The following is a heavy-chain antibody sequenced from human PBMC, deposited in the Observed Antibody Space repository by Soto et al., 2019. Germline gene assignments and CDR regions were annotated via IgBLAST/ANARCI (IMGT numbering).Heavy chain of an antibody. Sequence: PGESLKISCKGSGYSFTSYWISWVRQMPGKGLEWMGRIDPSDSYTNYSPSFQGHVTISADKSISTAYLQWSSLKASDTAMYYCAAPEPCSSTSCYSDYYYYGMDVWGQGTTVTVSS. D-gene: IGHD2-2*01. V-gene: IGHV5-10-1*01. CDR2: IDPSDSYT. J-gene: IGHJ6*02. CDR1: GYSFTSYW. CDR3: AAPEPCSSTSCYSDYYYYGMDV.